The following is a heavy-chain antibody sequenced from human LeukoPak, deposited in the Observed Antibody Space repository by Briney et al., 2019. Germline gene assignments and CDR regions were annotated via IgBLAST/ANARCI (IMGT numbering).Heavy chain of an antibody. V-gene: IGHV4-59*01. CDR1: GGSISGYY. J-gene: IGHJ4*02. D-gene: IGHD3-22*01. CDR2: IYYSGST. CDR3: AGGPYYYDSSGYSDY. Sequence: SETLSLTCSVSGGSISGYYWSWIRQPPGKGLEGIGYIYYSGSTNYNPPLKRRLTISVDTSKNQFSLKLSSVTAAATAVYYCAGGPYYYDSSGYSDYWGQGTLVTVSS.